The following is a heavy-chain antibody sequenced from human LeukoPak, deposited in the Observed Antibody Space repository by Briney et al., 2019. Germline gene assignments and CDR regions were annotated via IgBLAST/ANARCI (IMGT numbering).Heavy chain of an antibody. J-gene: IGHJ4*02. Sequence: GGSLRLSCAASGFTFSSYAMHWVRQAPGKGLEWVAVISYDGSNKYYADSVKGRFTISRDNSKNTLYLQMNSLRAEDTAVYYCARDYEPYYYGSGSPDYWGQGTLVTVFS. CDR3: ARDYEPYYYGSGSPDY. D-gene: IGHD3-10*01. CDR1: GFTFSSYA. CDR2: ISYDGSNK. V-gene: IGHV3-30-3*01.